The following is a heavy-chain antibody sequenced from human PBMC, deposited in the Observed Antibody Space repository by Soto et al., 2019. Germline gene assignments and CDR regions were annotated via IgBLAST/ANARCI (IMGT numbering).Heavy chain of an antibody. CDR1: GFTFSSYG. CDR2: ISYDGSNK. Sequence: HPGGSLRLSCAASGFTFSSYGMHWVRQAPGKGLEWVAVISYDGSNKYYADSVKGRFTISRDNSKNTLYLQMNSLRAEDTAVYYCAKDNYYDSSALRTWGQGTLVTVSS. V-gene: IGHV3-30*18. CDR3: AKDNYYDSSALRT. J-gene: IGHJ5*02. D-gene: IGHD3-22*01.